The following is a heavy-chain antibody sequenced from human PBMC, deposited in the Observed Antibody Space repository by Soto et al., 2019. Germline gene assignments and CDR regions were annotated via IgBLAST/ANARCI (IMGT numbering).Heavy chain of an antibody. CDR1: GGAFSGYY. CDR2: INHSGST. CDR3: ARGLGDTAMLRFDP. Sequence: KPSETLSLTCGVYGGAFSGYYWSWVRQPPGKGLEWIGEINHSGSTVYNPSLRSRVTVTVDTSKSQFSLHLASVTAADTAMYYCARGLGDTAMLRFDPWGQGIMVTVSS. D-gene: IGHD5-18*01. J-gene: IGHJ5*02. V-gene: IGHV4-34*01.